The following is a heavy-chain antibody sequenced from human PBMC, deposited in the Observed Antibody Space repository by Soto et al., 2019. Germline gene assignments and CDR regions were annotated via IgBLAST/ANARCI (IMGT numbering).Heavy chain of an antibody. Sequence: QITVKESGLTLVKPTETLTLTCTFSGFSLNTYGMGVGWIRQPPGKALEWLALIYWDDDKRYSPSLRSRLTITWDTSRDQVDLTMTNLDPADTATYYCARLPRGVYDSGRLWEKFDYWGQGILVTVSS. CDR3: ARLPRGVYDSGRLWEKFDY. CDR1: GFSLNTYGMG. J-gene: IGHJ4*02. V-gene: IGHV2-5*02. D-gene: IGHD5-12*01. CDR2: IYWDDDK.